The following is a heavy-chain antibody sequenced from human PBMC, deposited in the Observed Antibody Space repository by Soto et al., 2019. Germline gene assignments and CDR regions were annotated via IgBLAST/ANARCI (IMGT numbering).Heavy chain of an antibody. Sequence: GESLKISCEASGYNFLSHWIAWVRQMPGKGLEPMGKIYPGDYHTIYSPSFRGQVTISADKSINTAYLQWSSLKASDTATFYCARHQLYLSPYDFWGQGTLVTVSS. CDR1: GYNFLSHW. CDR3: ARHQLYLSPYDF. V-gene: IGHV5-51*01. D-gene: IGHD1-1*01. CDR2: IYPGDYHT. J-gene: IGHJ4*02.